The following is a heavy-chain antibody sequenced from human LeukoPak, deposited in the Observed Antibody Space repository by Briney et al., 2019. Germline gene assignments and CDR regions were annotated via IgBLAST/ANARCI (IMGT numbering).Heavy chain of an antibody. D-gene: IGHD5-24*01. V-gene: IGHV1-69*04. CDR1: GGTFSSYA. CDR2: IIPILGIA. J-gene: IGHJ4*02. CDR3: ARDLGDGYTGY. Sequence: EASVKVSCKASGGTFSSYAISWVRQAPGQGLEWMGRIIPILGIANYAQKFQGRVTITADKSTSTAYMELSSLRSEDTAVYYCARDLGDGYTGYWGQGTLVTVSS.